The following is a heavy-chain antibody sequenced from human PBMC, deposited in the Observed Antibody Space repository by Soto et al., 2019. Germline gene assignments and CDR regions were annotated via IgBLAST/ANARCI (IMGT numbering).Heavy chain of an antibody. CDR3: ARFGGPAAGLNWFDP. Sequence: ASVKVSCKASGYTFTGYYMHWVRQAPGQRPEWMGWINANNGNTKYAQRFQGRVTITRDTSANTIYMELSSLRSEDTAVYYCARFGGPAAGLNWFDPWGQGTLVTVSS. CDR1: GYTFTGYY. J-gene: IGHJ5*02. CDR2: INANNGNT. V-gene: IGHV1-3*01. D-gene: IGHD6-13*01.